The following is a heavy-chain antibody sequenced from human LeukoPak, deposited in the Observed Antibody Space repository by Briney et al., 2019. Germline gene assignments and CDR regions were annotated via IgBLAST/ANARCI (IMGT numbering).Heavy chain of an antibody. CDR3: ARTGYCSSTSCYPLDY. CDR2: IYYSGST. D-gene: IGHD2-2*01. Sequence: SETLSLTCTVSGGSISSYYWSWIRQPPGKGLEWIGYIYYSGSTNYNPSLKSRVTISVDTSKNQFSLKLSSVTAADTAVYYCARTGYCSSTSCYPLDYWGQGTLVTVS. CDR1: GGSISSYY. V-gene: IGHV4-59*01. J-gene: IGHJ4*02.